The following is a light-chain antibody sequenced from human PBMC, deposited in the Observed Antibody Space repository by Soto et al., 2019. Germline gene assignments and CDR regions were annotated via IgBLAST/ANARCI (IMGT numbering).Light chain of an antibody. J-gene: IGKJ4*01. CDR2: GAS. CDR1: HSVSSN. V-gene: IGKV3-15*01. CDR3: QQYNNWPPT. Sequence: EKVMTQSPAPLSVSPRGKNTPSFRASHSVSSNLAWYQQNPGQAPRLLIYGASTRATGIPARFSGSGSGTEFTLTISSLQSEDFAVYYCQQYNNWPPTFGGGTKVDIK.